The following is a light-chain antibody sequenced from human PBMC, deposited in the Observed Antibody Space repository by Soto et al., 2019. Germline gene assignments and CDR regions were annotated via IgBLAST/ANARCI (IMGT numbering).Light chain of an antibody. CDR2: DV. J-gene: IGLJ3*02. CDR1: SSDVGGSIY. CDR3: NSYTSSGTVV. V-gene: IGLV2-14*01. Sequence: QSVLTQPASVSGWPGQSSTIYCTGTSSDVGGSIYVSWYQLSPGKAPKLLIYDVDRPSGVSNRFSGSKSGNTASLTISGLQAEDGADYYCNSYTSSGTVVFGGGTKLTVL.